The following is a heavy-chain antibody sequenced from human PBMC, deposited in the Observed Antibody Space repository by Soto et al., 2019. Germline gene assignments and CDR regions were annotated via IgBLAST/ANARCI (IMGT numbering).Heavy chain of an antibody. CDR3: ASSSVTFFGGEIDRYETDV. CDR2: IYHSGAT. V-gene: IGHV4-4*02. J-gene: IGHJ6*02. Sequence: SETLSVTCGVSGGSISRCKWWNWVRQSPGKGLEWIGQIYHSGATNYNPSLKSRLTISIDTSKNQFSLKIRSVTAADTDIYHCASSSVTFFGGEIDRYETDVWGQGTTVTVSS. CDR1: GGSISRCKW. D-gene: IGHD3-3*01.